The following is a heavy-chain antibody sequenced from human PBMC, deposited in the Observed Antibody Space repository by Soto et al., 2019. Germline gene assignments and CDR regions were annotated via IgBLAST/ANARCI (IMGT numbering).Heavy chain of an antibody. D-gene: IGHD5-18*01. V-gene: IGHV3-21*01. CDR1: GFTFSSYS. CDR3: ARATGYSYGGFDY. Sequence: EVQLVESGGGLVKPGGSLRLSCAASGFTFSSYSMNWVRQAPGKGLEWVSSISSSSSYIYYADSVKGRFTISRDNAKNSLYLQMNSLRAEDTAVYYCARATGYSYGGFDYWGQGTLVTVSS. CDR2: ISSSSSYI. J-gene: IGHJ4*02.